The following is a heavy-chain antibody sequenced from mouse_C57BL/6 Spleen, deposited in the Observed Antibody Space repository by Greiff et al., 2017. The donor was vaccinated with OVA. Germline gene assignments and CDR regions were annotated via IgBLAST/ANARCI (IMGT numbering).Heavy chain of an antibody. CDR1: GFTFSSYA. Sequence: EVKLVESGGGLVKPGGSLKLSCAASGFTFSSYAMSWVRQTPEKRLEWVATISDGGSYTYYPDNVKGRFTISRDNAKNNLYLQMSHLKSEDTAMYYCARETGPLAWFAYWGQGTLVTVSA. CDR3: ARETGPLAWFAY. CDR2: ISDGGSYT. D-gene: IGHD4-1*01. V-gene: IGHV5-4*01. J-gene: IGHJ3*01.